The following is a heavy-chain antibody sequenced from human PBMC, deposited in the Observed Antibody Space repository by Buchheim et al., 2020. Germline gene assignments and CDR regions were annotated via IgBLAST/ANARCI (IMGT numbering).Heavy chain of an antibody. Sequence: EVQLEQSGAAVKKPGESLKISCQTSGYDFTTYWIGWVRQMPGKGLEWMGSIYVADSDTRYSPSFRGHVTISADKSTRAAYPQWSSLKASDTAMYFCARYDQLLANFDYWGQGTL. J-gene: IGHJ4*02. CDR3: ARYDQLLANFDY. V-gene: IGHV5-51*03. CDR1: GYDFTTYW. D-gene: IGHD2-2*01. CDR2: IYVADSDT.